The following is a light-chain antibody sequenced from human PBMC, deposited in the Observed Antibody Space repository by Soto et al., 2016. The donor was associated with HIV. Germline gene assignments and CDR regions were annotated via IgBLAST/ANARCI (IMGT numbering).Light chain of an antibody. V-gene: IGKV1-NL1*01. J-gene: IGKJ4*01. CDR2: SVS. CDR3: QQYYSIPLT. CDR1: QDIKNS. Sequence: DIQTTQSPSSLSASVGDRVTISCRTSQDIKNSLVWYQRKPGKAPTVLIYSVSKLETGVPSRFSGRRSGTDYTLAISSLQPEDFSAYYCQQYYSIPLTFGGGTKVEVK.